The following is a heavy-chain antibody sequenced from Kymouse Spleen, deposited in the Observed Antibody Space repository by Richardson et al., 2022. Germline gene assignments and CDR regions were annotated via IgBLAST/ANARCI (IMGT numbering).Heavy chain of an antibody. CDR1: GGSFSGYY. D-gene: IGHD3-9*01. Sequence: QVQLQQWGAGLLKPSETLSLTCAVYGGSFSGYYWSWIRQPPGKGLEWIGEINHSGSTNYNPSLKSRVTISVDTSKNQFSLKLSSVTAADTAVYYCARGRYDILTGYYEDYWGQGTLVTVSS. CDR3: ARGRYDILTGYYEDY. J-gene: IGHJ4*02. V-gene: IGHV4-34*01. CDR2: INHSGST.